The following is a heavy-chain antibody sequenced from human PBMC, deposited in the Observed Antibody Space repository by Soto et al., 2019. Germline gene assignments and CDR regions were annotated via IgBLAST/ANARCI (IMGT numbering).Heavy chain of an antibody. CDR3: ARVPYSSSSALEYYFDS. CDR2: IIPIFGTA. Sequence: QVQLVQSGAEVKKPGSSVKVSCKASGGTFSSYAISWVRQAPGQGLEWMGGIIPIFGTANYAQKFQGRVTITADESTSTPYMELRRLRSEDTAVYYCARVPYSSSSALEYYFDSWGQGTLVTVSS. CDR1: GGTFSSYA. D-gene: IGHD6-6*01. J-gene: IGHJ4*02. V-gene: IGHV1-69*12.